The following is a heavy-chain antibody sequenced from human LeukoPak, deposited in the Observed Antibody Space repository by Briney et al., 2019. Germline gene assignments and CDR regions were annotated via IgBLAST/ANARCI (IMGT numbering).Heavy chain of an antibody. Sequence: GGSLRLSCAASGFSFSSYGMHWVRQAPGKGLEWVAFIRYDGSNTYYADSVKGRFTISRDNSKNTVYLEMNSLRAEDTAVYYCAKGGGAAATDLTDYWGQGTLVTVSS. CDR3: AKGGGAAATDLTDY. D-gene: IGHD6-13*01. V-gene: IGHV3-30*02. J-gene: IGHJ4*02. CDR2: IRYDGSNT. CDR1: GFSFSSYG.